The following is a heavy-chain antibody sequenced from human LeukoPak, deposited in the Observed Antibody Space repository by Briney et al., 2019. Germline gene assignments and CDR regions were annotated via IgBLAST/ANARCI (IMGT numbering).Heavy chain of an antibody. CDR3: ARRRGSSGYYYSVPYYYYMDV. Sequence: KASETLSLTCAVYGGSFSGYYWSWIRQPPGKGLEWIGEINHSGSTNYNPSLKSRVTISVDTSKNQFSLKLSSVTAADTAVYYCARRRGSSGYYYSVPYYYYMDVWGKGTTVTISS. CDR2: INHSGST. J-gene: IGHJ6*03. CDR1: GGSFSGYY. V-gene: IGHV4-34*01. D-gene: IGHD3-22*01.